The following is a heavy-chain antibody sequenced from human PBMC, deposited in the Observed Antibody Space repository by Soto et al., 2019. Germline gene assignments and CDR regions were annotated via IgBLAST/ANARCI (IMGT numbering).Heavy chain of an antibody. CDR2: INHSGST. CDR3: ARFPMVRGESDFDY. D-gene: IGHD3-10*01. CDR1: GGSFSGYY. Sequence: QVQLQQWGAGLLKPSETLSLTCAVYGGSFSGYYWSWIRQPPGKGLEWIGEINHSGSTNYNPSLKSRVTTSVDTSKNQFSLKLSSVTAADTAVYYCARFPMVRGESDFDYWGQGTLVTVSS. J-gene: IGHJ4*02. V-gene: IGHV4-34*01.